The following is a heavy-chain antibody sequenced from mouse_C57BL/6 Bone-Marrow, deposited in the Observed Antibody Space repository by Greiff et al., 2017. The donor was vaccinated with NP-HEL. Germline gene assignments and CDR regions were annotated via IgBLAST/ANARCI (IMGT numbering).Heavy chain of an antibody. CDR2: ISYDGSN. V-gene: IGHV3-6*01. CDR1: GYSITSGYY. D-gene: IGHD1-1*01. J-gene: IGHJ3*02. Sequence: DVQLQESGPGLVKPSQSLSLTCSVTGYSITSGYYWNWIRQFPGNKLEWMGYISYDGSNNYNPSLKNRISITRDTSKNQFFLKLNSVTTEDTATYYCARGGGYYYGSSPRWGQGTLVTVSA. CDR3: ARGGGYYYGSSPR.